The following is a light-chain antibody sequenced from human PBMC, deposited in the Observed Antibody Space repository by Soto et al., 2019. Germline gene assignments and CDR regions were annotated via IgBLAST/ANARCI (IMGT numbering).Light chain of an antibody. Sequence: DIQMAQSPSSVSASVGDRVTITCRASQAISTWLAWYQQKPGKAPKLLIYAASNLQTGVPSRFSGSGPEKDFPLTISRLQPEDFATYYCQQANRFPRTFGQGTKVEIK. CDR2: AAS. CDR1: QAISTW. CDR3: QQANRFPRT. J-gene: IGKJ1*01. V-gene: IGKV1D-12*01.